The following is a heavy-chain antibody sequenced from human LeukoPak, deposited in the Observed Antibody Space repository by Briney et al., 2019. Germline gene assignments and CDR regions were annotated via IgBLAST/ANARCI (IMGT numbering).Heavy chain of an antibody. D-gene: IGHD2-8*02. CDR2: IKQDGSEK. V-gene: IGHV3-7*01. J-gene: IGHJ2*01. Sequence: GGSLRLSCAASGFIFSTYGMYWVRQAPGMGLEWVANIKQDGSEKFYVDSVKGRFTISRDNAKNSLYLQMNSLRAEDTAVYYCARVRTEWYIDLWGRGTLVTVST. CDR1: GFIFSTYG. CDR3: ARVRTEWYIDL.